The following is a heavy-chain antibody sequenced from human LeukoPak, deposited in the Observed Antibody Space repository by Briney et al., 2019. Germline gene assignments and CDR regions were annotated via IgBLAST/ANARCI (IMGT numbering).Heavy chain of an antibody. CDR1: GGSISSYY. V-gene: IGHV4-59*01. D-gene: IGHD3-22*01. J-gene: IGHJ4*02. Sequence: SETLSLTCTVSGGSISSYYWSWIRQPPGKGLEWIGYIYYSGSTNYNPSLKSRVTISVDTSKNQFSLKLGSVTAADTAVYYCARAQYYYDSSGYYPYYFDYWGQGTLVTVSS. CDR3: ARAQYYYDSSGYYPYYFDY. CDR2: IYYSGST.